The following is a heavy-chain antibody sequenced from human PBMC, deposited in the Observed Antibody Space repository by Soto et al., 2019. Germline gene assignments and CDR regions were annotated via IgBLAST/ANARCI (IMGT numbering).Heavy chain of an antibody. CDR1: GFTFSSYG. CDR3: ARDALGYCSGGSCHNFDY. J-gene: IGHJ4*02. V-gene: IGHV3-33*01. CDR2: IWYDGSNK. D-gene: IGHD2-15*01. Sequence: GGSLRLSCAASGFTFSSYGMHWVRQAPGKGLEWVAVIWYDGSNKYYADSVKGRFTISRDNSKNTLYLQMNSLRAEDTAVYYCARDALGYCSGGSCHNFDYWGQGTLVTV.